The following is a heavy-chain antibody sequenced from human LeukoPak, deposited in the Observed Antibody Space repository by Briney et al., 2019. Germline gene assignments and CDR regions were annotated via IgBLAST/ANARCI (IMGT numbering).Heavy chain of an antibody. D-gene: IGHD6-19*01. V-gene: IGHV3-7*01. CDR2: IKQDGSEK. J-gene: IGHJ4*02. CDR1: GFTFSSYW. CDR3: ARQGYSSGWLLLYFDY. Sequence: GGSLRLSCAASGFTFSSYWMSWVRQAPGKGLEWVANIKQDGSEKYYVDSVKGRFTISRDNAKNSLYLQMNSLRAEDTAVYYCARQGYSSGWLLLYFDYCGQGTLVTVSS.